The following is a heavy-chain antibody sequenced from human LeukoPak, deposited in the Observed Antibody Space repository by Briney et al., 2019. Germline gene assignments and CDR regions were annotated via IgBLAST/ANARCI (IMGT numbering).Heavy chain of an antibody. D-gene: IGHD3-16*01. CDR1: GFTISSYE. Sequence: PGGSLRLSCAASGFTISSYEMNWVRQAPGRGLEWISYISSSGTTIYYADSVKGRLTISRDNAKNSLSLQMNSLTAEDTAVYYCARYSYGYTAFDYWGQGTPVTISS. CDR2: ISSSGTTI. J-gene: IGHJ4*02. V-gene: IGHV3-48*03. CDR3: ARYSYGYTAFDY.